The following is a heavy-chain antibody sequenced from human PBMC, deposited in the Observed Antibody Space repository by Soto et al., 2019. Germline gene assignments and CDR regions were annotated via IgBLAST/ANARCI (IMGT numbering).Heavy chain of an antibody. Sequence: QVQLVQSGAEVKKPGASVKVSCKASGYTFSSYAMHWVRQAPGQRPEWMGWINAGNGKTKYSEKLQGRVTITRDTSATTAYMELSSLRSEDTAVYNCARGRWTQTTADYYLDYWGQGTLVTVSS. CDR2: INAGNGKT. CDR3: ARGRWTQTTADYYLDY. D-gene: IGHD1-1*01. V-gene: IGHV1-3*01. J-gene: IGHJ4*02. CDR1: GYTFSSYA.